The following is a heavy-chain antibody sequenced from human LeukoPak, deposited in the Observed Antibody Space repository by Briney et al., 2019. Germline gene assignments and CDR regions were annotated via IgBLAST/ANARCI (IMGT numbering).Heavy chain of an antibody. D-gene: IGHD2-2*01. CDR3: ASWSSSTSSRAYYYYMDV. V-gene: IGHV1-69*13. Sequence: SVKVSCKASGGTFSSYAISWVRQAPGQGLEWTGGIIPIFGTANYAQKFQGRVTITADESTSTAYMELSSLRSEDTAVYYCASWSSSTSSRAYYYYMDVWGKGTTVTVSS. CDR2: IIPIFGTA. J-gene: IGHJ6*03. CDR1: GGTFSSYA.